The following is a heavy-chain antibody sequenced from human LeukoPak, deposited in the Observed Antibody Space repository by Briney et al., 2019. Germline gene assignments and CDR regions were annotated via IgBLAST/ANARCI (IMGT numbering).Heavy chain of an antibody. J-gene: IGHJ5*02. D-gene: IGHD2-15*01. V-gene: IGHV3-7*01. CDR2: IKQDGSEK. CDR3: ARHCSGGSCYRGWESWFDP. Sequence: PGGSLRLSCAASGFTFSSYWMSWVRQAPGKGLEWVANIKQDGSEKYYVDSVKGRFTISRDNAKNSLYLQMNSLRAEDTAVHYCARHCSGGSCYRGWESWFDPWGQGTLVTVSS. CDR1: GFTFSSYW.